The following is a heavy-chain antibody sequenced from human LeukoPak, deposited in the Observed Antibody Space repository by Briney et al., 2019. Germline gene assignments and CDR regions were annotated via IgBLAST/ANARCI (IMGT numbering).Heavy chain of an antibody. D-gene: IGHD3-10*01. J-gene: IGHJ4*02. CDR1: EFKFNSNW. CDR3: AKDFYSGSGSYYAGFDY. Sequence: GGSLRLSCAASEFKFNSNWMSWVRQAPGKGLDWVAFIRYDGSNKHYADSVKGRFTISRDNSKNTLYLQMNSLRAEDTAVYYCAKDFYSGSGSYYAGFDYWGQGTLVTVSS. V-gene: IGHV3-30*02. CDR2: IRYDGSNK.